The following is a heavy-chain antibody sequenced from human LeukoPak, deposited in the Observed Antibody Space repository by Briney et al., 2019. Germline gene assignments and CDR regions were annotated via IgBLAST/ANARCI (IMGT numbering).Heavy chain of an antibody. D-gene: IGHD2-2*01. V-gene: IGHV3-21*06. CDR1: GLTFSTSG. J-gene: IGHJ6*03. CDR2: IGPTGSDR. Sequence: GGSLRLSCTASGLTFSTSGFNLVRQAPGKGLEWVASIGPTGSDRYHADSIKGRFTISRDNANNFLYLQMNSLRAEDTAVYYCAKKVGQLLYYYYYMDVWGKGTTVTVSS. CDR3: AKKVGQLLYYYYYMDV.